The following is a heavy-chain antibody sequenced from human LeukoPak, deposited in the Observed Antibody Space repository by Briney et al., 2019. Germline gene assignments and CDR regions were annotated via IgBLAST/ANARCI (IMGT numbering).Heavy chain of an antibody. J-gene: IGHJ5*02. V-gene: IGHV3-23*01. CDR1: GFTFTTYA. Sequence: GGSLRLSCAASGFTFTTYACWVRQAPGKGLEWVSTISSNGDSTFYADSAKGRFTISRDNSKNTLYLQMNSLRAEDTAVYHCAGYQRMLDPWGQGTLVTVSS. CDR2: ISSNGDST. D-gene: IGHD2-2*01. CDR3: AGYQRMLDP.